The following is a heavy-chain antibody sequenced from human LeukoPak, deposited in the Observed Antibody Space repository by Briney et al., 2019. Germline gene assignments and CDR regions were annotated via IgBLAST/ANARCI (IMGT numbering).Heavy chain of an antibody. D-gene: IGHD3-9*01. CDR1: GGSISSSSYY. CDR2: IYYSGST. CDR3: ARLSATGYHNNFDY. V-gene: IGHV4-39*01. Sequence: PSETLSLTCTVSGGSISSSSYYWGWIRQPPGKGLEWIGSIYYSGSTYYNPSLKSRVTISVDTSKNQFSLKLSSVTAADTAVYYRARLSATGYHNNFDYWGQGTLVTVSS. J-gene: IGHJ4*02.